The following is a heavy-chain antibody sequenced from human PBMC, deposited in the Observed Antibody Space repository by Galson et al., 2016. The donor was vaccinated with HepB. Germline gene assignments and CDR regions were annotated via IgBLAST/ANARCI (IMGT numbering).Heavy chain of an antibody. V-gene: IGHV1-3*01. CDR2: MNPGNGNT. D-gene: IGHD6-25*01. CDR1: GYTFTANA. J-gene: IGHJ3*02. CDR3: ARETSGWDDAFDI. Sequence: SVKVSCKASGYTFTANAIHWVRQAPGQRLEWMGWMNPGNGNTKYSQNFQGRVTITRDTSASTAYMELSGLRSEDTAVYYCARETSGWDDAFDIWGQGTMVIVSS.